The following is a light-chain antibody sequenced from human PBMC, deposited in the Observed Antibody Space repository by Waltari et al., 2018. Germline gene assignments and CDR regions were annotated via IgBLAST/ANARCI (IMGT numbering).Light chain of an antibody. CDR2: AAS. V-gene: IGKV1-39*01. CDR3: HQSYSSFHS. J-gene: IGKJ2*03. Sequence: DIQMTQSPSSLSASVGDRVTITCRASQTISTYLNWYQQKPGKAPKLLIYAASNLRSGVPSTFSGSGSGTDFTLTISSLQPEGFATYYCHQSYSSFHSFGQGTKLEIK. CDR1: QTISTY.